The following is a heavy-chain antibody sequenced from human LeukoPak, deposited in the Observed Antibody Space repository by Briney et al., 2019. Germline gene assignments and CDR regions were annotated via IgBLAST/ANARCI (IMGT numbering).Heavy chain of an antibody. CDR1: GFTFSSYS. CDR2: ISSSSSYI. J-gene: IGHJ4*02. Sequence: GGSLRLSCAASGFTFSSYSMNWVRQAPGKGLEWVSSISSSSSYIYYADSVKGRFTISRDNAKNSLYLQMNSLRAEDTAVYYCARDPHSGYYVDYWGQGTLVTVSS. V-gene: IGHV3-21*04. D-gene: IGHD3-22*01. CDR3: ARDPHSGYYVDY.